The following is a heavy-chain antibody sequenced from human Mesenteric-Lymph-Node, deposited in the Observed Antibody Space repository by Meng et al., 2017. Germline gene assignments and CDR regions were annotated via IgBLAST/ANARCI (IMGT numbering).Heavy chain of an antibody. J-gene: IGHJ5*02. D-gene: IGHD6-19*01. CDR1: GYTFTGYY. CDR3: ARQAVAGTFGRTGWFDP. V-gene: IGHV1-2*02. Sequence: ASVKVSCKASGYTFTGYYMHWVRQAPGQGLEWMGWINPNSGGTNYAQKFQGRVTMTRDTSISTAYMELSRLRSDDTAVYYCARQAVAGTFGRTGWFDPWGQGTLVTVSS. CDR2: INPNSGGT.